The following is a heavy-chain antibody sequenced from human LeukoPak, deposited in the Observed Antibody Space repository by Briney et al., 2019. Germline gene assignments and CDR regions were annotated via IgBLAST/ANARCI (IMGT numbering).Heavy chain of an antibody. D-gene: IGHD5-18*01. V-gene: IGHV3-30*18. CDR2: ISYDGSNK. J-gene: IGHJ4*02. Sequence: PGGSLRLSCAASGFTFSSYGMHWVRQAPGKGLEWVAVISYDGSNKYYADSVKGRFTISRDNSKNTLYLQMNSLRAEDTAVYYCAKDPDVDTAINRDYWGQGTLVTVSS. CDR3: AKDPDVDTAINRDY. CDR1: GFTFSSYG.